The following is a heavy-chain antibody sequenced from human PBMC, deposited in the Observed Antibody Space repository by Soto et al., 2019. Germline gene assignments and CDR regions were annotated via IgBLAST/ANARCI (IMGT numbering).Heavy chain of an antibody. CDR2: IYWDDDK. D-gene: IGHD2-15*01. CDR3: AHGKGGYYY. J-gene: IGHJ4*02. V-gene: IGHV2-5*02. Sequence: QITLKESGPTLVKPTQTLTLTCTFSGFSLSTSGVGVGWIRQPPGKALEWLALIYWDDDKRYSPSLKSRLTITKDTSKNQVVLTMTNIDPVDTATYFCAHGKGGYYYWGQGTLVTVSS. CDR1: GFSLSTSGVG.